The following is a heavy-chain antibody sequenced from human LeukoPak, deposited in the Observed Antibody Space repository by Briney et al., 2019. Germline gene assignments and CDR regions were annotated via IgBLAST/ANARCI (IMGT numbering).Heavy chain of an antibody. Sequence: ASVKVSCKASGGTFGSYAISWVRQAPGQGLEWMGGIIPIFGTANYAQKFQGRVTITADESTSTAYMELSSLRSEDTAVYYCASGDILTGYYPPTPYNWFDPWGQGTLVTVSS. CDR1: GGTFGSYA. V-gene: IGHV1-69*13. CDR2: IIPIFGTA. D-gene: IGHD3-9*01. CDR3: ASGDILTGYYPPTPYNWFDP. J-gene: IGHJ5*02.